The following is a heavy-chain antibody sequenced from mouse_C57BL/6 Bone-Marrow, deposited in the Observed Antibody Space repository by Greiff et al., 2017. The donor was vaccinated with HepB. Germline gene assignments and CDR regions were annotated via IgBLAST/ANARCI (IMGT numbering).Heavy chain of an antibody. CDR3: TKGYDDGSWFAY. CDR1: GFTFSDAW. J-gene: IGHJ3*01. CDR2: IRNKANNHAT. D-gene: IGHD2-2*01. Sequence: EVQGVESGGGLVQPGGSMKLSCAASGFTFSDAWMDWVRQSPEKGLEWVAEIRNKANNHATYYAESVKGRFTISRDDSKSSVYLQMNSLRAEDTGIYYCTKGYDDGSWFAYWGQGTLVTVSA. V-gene: IGHV6-6*01.